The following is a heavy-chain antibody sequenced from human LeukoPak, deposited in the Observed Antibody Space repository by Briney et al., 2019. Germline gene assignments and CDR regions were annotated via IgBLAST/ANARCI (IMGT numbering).Heavy chain of an antibody. J-gene: IGHJ5*02. CDR2: ISYDGSNK. V-gene: IGHV3-30-3*02. CDR3: AKTPAYNWNYVLSWFDP. Sequence: PGGSLRLSCAASGFAFSSYAMHWVRQAPGKGLEWVAVISYDGSNKYYADSVKGRFTISRDNSKNTLYLQMNSLRAEDTAVYYCAKTPAYNWNYVLSWFDPWGQGTLVTVSS. CDR1: GFAFSSYA. D-gene: IGHD1-7*01.